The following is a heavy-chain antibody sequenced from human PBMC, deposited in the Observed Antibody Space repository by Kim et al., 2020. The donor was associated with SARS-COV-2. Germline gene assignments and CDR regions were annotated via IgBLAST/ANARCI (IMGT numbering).Heavy chain of an antibody. J-gene: IGHJ4*01. CDR2: INHSGST. CDR1: GGSFSGYY. D-gene: IGHD5-18*01. V-gene: IGHV4-34*01. CDR3: ARGREDTAMVTSVGMIVY. Sequence: SQTLSLTCAVYGGSFSGYYWSWIRQPPGKGLEWIGEINHSGSTNYNPSLKSRVTISVDTSKNQFSLKLSSVTAADTAVYYCARGREDTAMVTSVGMIVYW.